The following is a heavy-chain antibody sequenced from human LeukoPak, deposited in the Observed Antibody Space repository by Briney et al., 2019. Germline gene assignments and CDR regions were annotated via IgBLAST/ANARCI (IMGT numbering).Heavy chain of an antibody. CDR3: ARGGFAYYYDSSGYYYFDY. CDR1: GGSFSGYY. Sequence: SETLSLTCAVYGGSFSGYYWSWIRQPPGKGLEWIGEINHSGSTNYNPSLKSRVTISVDTSKNQFSLKLSSVTAADTAVYYCARGGFAYYYDSSGYYYFDYWGQGTLVTVSS. J-gene: IGHJ4*02. CDR2: INHSGST. D-gene: IGHD3-22*01. V-gene: IGHV4-34*01.